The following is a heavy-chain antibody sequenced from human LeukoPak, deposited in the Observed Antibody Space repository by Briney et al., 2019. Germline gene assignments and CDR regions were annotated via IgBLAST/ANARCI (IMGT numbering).Heavy chain of an antibody. CDR2: IKQDGSEK. J-gene: IGHJ5*02. V-gene: IGHV3-7*01. CDR1: GGSFSDYY. CDR3: ARSDWFDP. Sequence: PSETLSLTCAVYGGSFSDYYWSWVRQAPGKGLEWVANIKQDGSEKYYVDSVKGRFTISRDNAKNSLYLQMNSLRAEDTAVYYCARSDWFDPWGQGTLVIVSS.